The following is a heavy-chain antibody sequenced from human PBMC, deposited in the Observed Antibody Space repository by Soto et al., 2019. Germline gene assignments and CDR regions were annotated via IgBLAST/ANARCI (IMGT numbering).Heavy chain of an antibody. J-gene: IGHJ4*02. CDR3: ARAFSQEGYYYY. V-gene: IGHV3-13*01. CDR1: EFTFSSYD. CDR2: IGTAGDT. Sequence: EVQLVESGGGLVQPGGSLRLSCAASEFTFSSYDMHWVRQATGKGLEWVSAIGTAGDTYYPGSVKGRFTISRENAKNSLYLQRNSLRAGDTAVYYCARAFSQEGYYYYRGQGTLVTVSS. D-gene: IGHD3-16*01.